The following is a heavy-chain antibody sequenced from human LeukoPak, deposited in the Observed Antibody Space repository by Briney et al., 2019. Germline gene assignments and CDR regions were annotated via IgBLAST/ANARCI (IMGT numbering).Heavy chain of an antibody. CDR1: GFTFSSYE. CDR2: ISSSGSTI. J-gene: IGHJ3*02. D-gene: IGHD3-22*01. V-gene: IGHV3-48*03. Sequence: GGSLRLSCAASGFTFSSYEMNWVRQAPGRGLEWVSYISSSGSTIYYADSVKGRFTISRDNAKNSLYLQMNSLRAEDTAVYYCASQSFTTPDPFDIWGQGTMVTVSS. CDR3: ASQSFTTPDPFDI.